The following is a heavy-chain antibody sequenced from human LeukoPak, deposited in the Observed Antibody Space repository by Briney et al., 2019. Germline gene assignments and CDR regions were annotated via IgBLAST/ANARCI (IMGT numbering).Heavy chain of an antibody. V-gene: IGHV1-8*01. CDR3: ARGWCSGGSCYGDFDY. J-gene: IGHJ4*02. Sequence: ASVKVSCKASGYTFTSYDINWVRQATGQGLEWMGWVNPNSGNTGYAQKFQGRVTMTRNTSISTAYMELSSLRSEDTAVYYCARGWCSGGSCYGDFDYWGQGTLVTVSS. D-gene: IGHD2-15*01. CDR2: VNPNSGNT. CDR1: GYTFTSYD.